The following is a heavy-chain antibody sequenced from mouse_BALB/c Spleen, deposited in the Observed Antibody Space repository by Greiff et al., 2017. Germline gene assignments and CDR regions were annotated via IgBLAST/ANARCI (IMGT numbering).Heavy chain of an antibody. CDR2: IDPANGNT. Sequence: VQLQQSGAELVKPGASVKLSCTASGFNIKDTYMHWVKQRPEQGLEWIGRIDPANGNTKYDPKFQGKATITADTSSNTAYLQLSSLTSEDTAVYYCASRVYYDYSMDYWGQGTSVTVSS. V-gene: IGHV14-3*02. CDR3: ASRVYYDYSMDY. CDR1: GFNIKDTY. J-gene: IGHJ4*01. D-gene: IGHD2-4*01.